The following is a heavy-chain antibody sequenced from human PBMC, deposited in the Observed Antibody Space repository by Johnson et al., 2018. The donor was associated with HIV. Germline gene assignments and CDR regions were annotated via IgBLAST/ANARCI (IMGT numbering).Heavy chain of an antibody. CDR3: ARVLTTRGAFDI. D-gene: IGHD3-9*01. Sequence: QVQLVESGGGLVQPGRSLRLSCAASRFTFSSYAMHWVRQAPGKGLEWVAVVPDDGDNKYYADSVKGRFTISRDNSKNTLYLQMNSLRAEDTAVYYCARVLTTRGAFDIWGQGTMVTVSS. V-gene: IGHV3-30-3*01. CDR2: VPDDGDNK. J-gene: IGHJ3*02. CDR1: RFTFSSYA.